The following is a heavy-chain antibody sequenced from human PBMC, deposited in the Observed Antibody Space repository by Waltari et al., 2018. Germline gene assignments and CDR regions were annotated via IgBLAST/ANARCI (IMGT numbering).Heavy chain of an antibody. D-gene: IGHD3-16*01. Sequence: EVQLLESGGGLVQPGGSLRLSCAASGFTFSGYATSWVRQVPGKGLGWVSSFSRSGAAIYYADSVKGRFTISRDNSKNTLYLQMISLRAEDTAVYYCAEAGLYVRDYYYDYSMGVWGQGTTVTVSS. V-gene: IGHV3-23*01. CDR1: GFTFSGYA. CDR3: AEAGLYVRDYYYDYSMGV. CDR2: FSRSGAAI. J-gene: IGHJ6*02.